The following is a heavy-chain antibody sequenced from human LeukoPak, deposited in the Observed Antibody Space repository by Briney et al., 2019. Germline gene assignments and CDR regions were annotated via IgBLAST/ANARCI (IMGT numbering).Heavy chain of an antibody. V-gene: IGHV1-8*02. D-gene: IGHD6-6*01. CDR1: GYTFTSYD. Sequence: ASVRVSCMASGYTFTSYDIHWVRQATGQGLEWMGWMNPNSGNTGYAQKFQGRVTITRNTSISTAYMELSSLRSEDTAVYYCARGSHVVAARQYYYYYYMDVWGKGTTVTVSS. J-gene: IGHJ6*03. CDR3: ARGSHVVAARQYYYYYYMDV. CDR2: MNPNSGNT.